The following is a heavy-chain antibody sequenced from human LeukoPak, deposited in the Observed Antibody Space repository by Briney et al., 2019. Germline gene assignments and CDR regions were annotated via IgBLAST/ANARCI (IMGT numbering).Heavy chain of an antibody. CDR2: IYYSGST. CDR1: GGSISSYY. Sequence: SETLSLTCTVSGGSISSYYWSWIRQPPGKGLEWIGYIYYSGSTNYNPSLKSRVTISVDTSKNQFSLKLSSVTAADTAVYYCARRLYYYDSSGYYVHAFDIWGQGTMVTVSS. CDR3: ARRLYYYDSSGYYVHAFDI. D-gene: IGHD3-22*01. J-gene: IGHJ3*02. V-gene: IGHV4-59*08.